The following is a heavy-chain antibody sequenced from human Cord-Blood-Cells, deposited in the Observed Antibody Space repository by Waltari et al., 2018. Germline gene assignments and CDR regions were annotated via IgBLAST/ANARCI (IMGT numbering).Heavy chain of an antibody. CDR1: GFTFSSYG. CDR2: ISYDGSNK. J-gene: IGHJ4*02. D-gene: IGHD6-13*01. CDR3: AKESSSWYYFDY. Sequence: QVQLVESGGGVVQPGRSLRLSCAASGFTFSSYGMHWVRQAPGKGLEWVAVISYDGSNKYYADSVKGRFTISRDNSKNTLYLQMNSLRAEDTAVYYCAKESSSWYYFDYWGQGTLVTVSS. V-gene: IGHV3-30*18.